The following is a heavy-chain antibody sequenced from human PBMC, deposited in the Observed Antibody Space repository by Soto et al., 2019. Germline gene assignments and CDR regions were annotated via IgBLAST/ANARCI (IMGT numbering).Heavy chain of an antibody. V-gene: IGHV1-18*01. CDR3: ARDLDSSGYYPYYYYYYGMDV. CDR2: ISAYNGNT. J-gene: IGHJ6*02. CDR1: GYTFTSYG. Sequence: ASVKVSCKASGYTFTSYGISWVRQAPGQGLEWMGWISAYNGNTNYAQKLQGRVTITTDTSTSTAYMELRSLRSDDTAVYYCARDLDSSGYYPYYYYYYGMDVWGQGTTVTVSS. D-gene: IGHD3-22*01.